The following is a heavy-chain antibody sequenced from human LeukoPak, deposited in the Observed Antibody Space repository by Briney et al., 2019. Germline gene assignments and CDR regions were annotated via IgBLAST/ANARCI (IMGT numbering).Heavy chain of an antibody. V-gene: IGHV4-34*01. CDR3: ARRYYYNLGSFPFDF. CDR2: IHNSGTT. CDR1: GGPFSGYF. Sequence: SETLSLTCAVSGGPFSGYFWSWIRQSSGKGLEWIGEIHNSGTTNYNPSLNSRVTISEDTSKNQFYLNLSSVTTADTAVYYCARRYYYNLGSFPFDFWGQGTLVTVSS. D-gene: IGHD3-10*01. J-gene: IGHJ4*02.